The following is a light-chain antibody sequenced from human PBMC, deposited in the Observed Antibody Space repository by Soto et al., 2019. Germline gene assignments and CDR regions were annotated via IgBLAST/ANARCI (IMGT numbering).Light chain of an antibody. CDR1: SSDIGNYNY. Sequence: QSALTQPASVSGSLGQSITISCTGTSSDIGNYNYVSWYQQHPGKAPKLIIYDVSNRPSGVSNRFSASKSGNTASLTISGLQSEDAADYSCISYTRSATLVFGGGTQLTVL. CDR3: ISYTRSATLV. CDR2: DVS. V-gene: IGLV2-14*03. J-gene: IGLJ3*02.